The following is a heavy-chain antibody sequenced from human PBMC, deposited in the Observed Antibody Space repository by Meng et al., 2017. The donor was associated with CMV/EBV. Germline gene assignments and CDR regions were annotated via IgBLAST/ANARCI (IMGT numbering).Heavy chain of an antibody. CDR3: ARGSRRLPRFNWFDP. D-gene: IGHD3-3*01. V-gene: IGHV4-34*01. J-gene: IGHJ5*02. CDR2: INHSGST. Sequence: HGQLQVGGAGPLKPSETLSLTRAVDGGSFSGYYWSWIRQPPGKGLEWIGEINHSGSTNYNPSLKSRVTISADTSKNQFSLKLSSVTAADTAVYYCARGSRRLPRFNWFDPWGQGTLVTVSS. CDR1: GGSFSGYY.